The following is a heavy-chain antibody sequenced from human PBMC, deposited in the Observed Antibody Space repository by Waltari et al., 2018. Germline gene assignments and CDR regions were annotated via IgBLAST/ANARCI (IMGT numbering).Heavy chain of an antibody. J-gene: IGHJ4*02. Sequence: QVQLVQSGAEVKEPGASVKVSCKASGYTFTSSAMHWVRQAPGQRLEWMGWINAGNGNTKYSQKFQGRVTITRDTSASTAYMELSSLRSEDTAVYYCAGILGSGSWFLFDYWGQGTLVTVSS. CDR2: INAGNGNT. D-gene: IGHD6-13*01. CDR1: GYTFTSSA. CDR3: AGILGSGSWFLFDY. V-gene: IGHV1-3*01.